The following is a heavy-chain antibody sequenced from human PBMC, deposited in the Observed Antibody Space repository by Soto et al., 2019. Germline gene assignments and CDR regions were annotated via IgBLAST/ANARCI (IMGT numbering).Heavy chain of an antibody. V-gene: IGHV3-30-3*01. CDR1: GFTFSSYA. CDR3: ARDENDYGEYAIRYYYYGMDV. CDR2: ISYDGSNK. J-gene: IGHJ6*02. D-gene: IGHD4-17*01. Sequence: GGSLRLSCAASGFTFSSYAMHWVRQAPGKGLEWVAVISYDGSNKYYADSVKGRFTISRDNSKNTLYLQMNSLRAEDTAVYYCARDENDYGEYAIRYYYYGMDVWGQGTTVTVSS.